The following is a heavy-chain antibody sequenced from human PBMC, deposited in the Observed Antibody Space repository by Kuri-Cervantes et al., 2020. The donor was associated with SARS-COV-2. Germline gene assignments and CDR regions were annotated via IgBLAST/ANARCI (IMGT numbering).Heavy chain of an antibody. V-gene: IGHV3-21*01. CDR1: GFTFSGHW. CDR3: SRDLLRAAAGTNYYYGMDV. Sequence: GGSLRLSCAASGFTFSGHWIHWVRQAPGKGLEWVSSISSSSSYIYYADSVEGRFTISRDNAKNSLYLQMNSLRAEDTAVYYCSRDLLRAAAGTNYYYGMDVWGQGTMVTVSS. D-gene: IGHD6-13*01. J-gene: IGHJ6*02. CDR2: ISSSSSYI.